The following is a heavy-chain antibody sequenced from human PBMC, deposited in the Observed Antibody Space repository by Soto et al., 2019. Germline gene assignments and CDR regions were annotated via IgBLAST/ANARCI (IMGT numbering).Heavy chain of an antibody. CDR2: ISAYNGNT. Sequence: QVQLVQSGAEVKKPGASVKVSCRASGYTFTSYGISWVRQAPGQGLEWMGWISAYNGNTNYAQKLQGRVTMTTVTSTSTAYMQLRGLRSDDTAVYYCASTGGTQKESDAFDIWGQGTMVTVSS. CDR3: ASTGGTQKESDAFDI. V-gene: IGHV1-18*01. CDR1: GYTFTSYG. J-gene: IGHJ3*02. D-gene: IGHD2-8*02.